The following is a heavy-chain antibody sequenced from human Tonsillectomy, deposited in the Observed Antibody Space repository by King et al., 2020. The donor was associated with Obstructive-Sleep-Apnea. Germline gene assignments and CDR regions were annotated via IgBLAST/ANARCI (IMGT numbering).Heavy chain of an antibody. J-gene: IGHJ4*02. V-gene: IGHV5-10-1*01. CDR1: GYSFTSYW. Sequence: VQLVESGAEVKKPGESLRISCKGSGYSFTSYWISWVRQMPGKGLEWMGRIDPSDSYTNYSPSFQGHVTISADKSISTAYLQWSSLKASDTAMYYCARHFHCSGGSCQYPRGEYWGQGTLVTVSS. CDR2: IDPSDSYT. CDR3: ARHFHCSGGSCQYPRGEY. D-gene: IGHD2-15*01.